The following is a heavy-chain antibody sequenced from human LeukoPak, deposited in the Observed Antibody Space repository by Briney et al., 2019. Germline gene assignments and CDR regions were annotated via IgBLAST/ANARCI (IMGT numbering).Heavy chain of an antibody. D-gene: IGHD3-22*01. CDR1: GYTFTGYY. Sequence: EASVKVSCKASGYTFTGYYMHWVRQAPGQGLEWMGWMNPNNGDTGYAQKFQGRVTFTRSTSISTAYMELSGLRSEDTAVYYCARGRDDYDSSGFPLMLYWGQGTLVTVPS. CDR2: MNPNNGDT. V-gene: IGHV1-8*03. J-gene: IGHJ4*02. CDR3: ARGRDDYDSSGFPLMLY.